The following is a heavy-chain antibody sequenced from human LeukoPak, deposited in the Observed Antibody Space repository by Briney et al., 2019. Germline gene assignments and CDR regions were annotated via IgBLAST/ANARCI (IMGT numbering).Heavy chain of an antibody. V-gene: IGHV3-48*03. CDR2: ISSSGSTI. J-gene: IGHJ6*03. CDR1: GFTFSSYE. Sequence: GGSLRLSCAASGFTFSSYEMNWVRQAPGKGLEWVSYISSSGSTIYYADSVKGRFTISRDNAKNSLYLQMNSLRAEDTAVYYCAGDARGPSYYYYYMDVWGKGTTVTVSS. CDR3: AGDARGPSYYYYYMDV.